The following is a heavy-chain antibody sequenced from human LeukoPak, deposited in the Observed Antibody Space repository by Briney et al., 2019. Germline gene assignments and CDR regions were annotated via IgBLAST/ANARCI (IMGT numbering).Heavy chain of an antibody. D-gene: IGHD5-18*01. CDR3: ARHGGHDTATDY. CDR1: GGSFSGYY. V-gene: IGHV4-59*08. Sequence: SETLSLTCAVYGGSFSGYYWSWIRQPPGKGLEWIGNIHYSGSTNYNPSLKSRVTISVDTSKNQFSLKLSSVTAADTAVYYCARHGGHDTATDYWGQGTLVTVSS. J-gene: IGHJ4*02. CDR2: IHYSGST.